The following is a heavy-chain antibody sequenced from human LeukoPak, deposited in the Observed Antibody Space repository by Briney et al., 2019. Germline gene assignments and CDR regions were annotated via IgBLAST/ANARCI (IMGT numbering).Heavy chain of an antibody. CDR3: ARGYCSSTSCYSPYYFDY. D-gene: IGHD2-2*01. CDR1: GGSISSSNW. Sequence: NPSGTLSLTCAVSGGSISSSNWWSWVRQPPGKGLEWIGEIYHSGSTNYNPSLKSRVTISVDKSKNQFSLKLSSVTAADTAVYYCARGYCSSTSCYSPYYFDYWGQGTLVTVSS. CDR2: IYHSGST. J-gene: IGHJ4*02. V-gene: IGHV4-4*02.